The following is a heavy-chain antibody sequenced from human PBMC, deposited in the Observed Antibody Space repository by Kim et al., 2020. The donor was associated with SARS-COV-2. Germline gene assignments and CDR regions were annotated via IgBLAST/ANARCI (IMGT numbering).Heavy chain of an antibody. D-gene: IGHD6-19*01. J-gene: IGHJ4*02. CDR2: ISSDGGSE. CDR1: GFTFSNYP. Sequence: GGSLRLSCAASGFTFSNYPMHWVRQAPGWGLEWLAGISSDGGSEHYPDSVKGRFTISRDNSKNTMFLEMNRLTSDDTAMYYCAKEGFSSGRSRGFDSWGQGTL. CDR3: AKEGFSSGRSRGFDS. V-gene: IGHV3-30*04.